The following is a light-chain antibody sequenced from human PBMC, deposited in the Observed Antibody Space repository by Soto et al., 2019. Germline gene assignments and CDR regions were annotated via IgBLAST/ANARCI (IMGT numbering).Light chain of an antibody. CDR2: EVS. J-gene: IGLJ1*01. V-gene: IGLV2-8*01. CDR1: SSDVGANNDY. CDR3: SSYAASDNFV. Sequence: QSVLTQPPSASGSPGQSVTISCTGTSSDVGANNDYVSWYQQHPGKVPKLMIYEVSKRPPGVPDRFSGSKSGNTASLTVSGLQADAEADYYCSSYAASDNFVFGNGTKVTV.